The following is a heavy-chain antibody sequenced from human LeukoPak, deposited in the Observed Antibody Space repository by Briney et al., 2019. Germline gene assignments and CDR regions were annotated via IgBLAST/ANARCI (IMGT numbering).Heavy chain of an antibody. D-gene: IGHD1-26*01. J-gene: IGHJ4*02. CDR3: AKWELYSRFYCIDY. V-gene: IGHV3-7*01. CDR2: IKPDGSLI. CDR1: GFTFSSYW. Sequence: GGSLRLSCAASGFTFSSYWMTWVRQGPGKGLEWVANIKPDGSLIYYVDSVRGRFTISRDNAKNSLYLQMNSLRAEDTAVYYCAKWELYSRFYCIDYWGQGTLATVSS.